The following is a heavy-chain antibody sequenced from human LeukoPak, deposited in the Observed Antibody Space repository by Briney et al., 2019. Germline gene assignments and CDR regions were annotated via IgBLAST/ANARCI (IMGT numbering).Heavy chain of an antibody. D-gene: IGHD2/OR15-2a*01. CDR3: AKDLYATPRGCAY. Sequence: GGSLRFSCAASGFIFSSYAMSWVRQAPGKGLEWISTISGSGGSAYYADSMKGRFTISRDNSKNTLYLQMNSLRAEDTAVYYCAKDLYATPRGCAYWGQGTLVTVSS. CDR1: GFIFSSYA. CDR2: ISGSGGSA. J-gene: IGHJ4*02. V-gene: IGHV3-23*01.